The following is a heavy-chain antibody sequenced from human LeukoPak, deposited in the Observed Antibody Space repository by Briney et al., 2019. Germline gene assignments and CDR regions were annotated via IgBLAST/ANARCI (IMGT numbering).Heavy chain of an antibody. CDR2: INHSGST. D-gene: IGHD3-10*01. CDR3: ARGQLGSGMDDP. V-gene: IGHV4-34*01. CDR1: GGSFSGYY. Sequence: PSETLSLTCAVYGGSFSGYYWSWIRQPPGKGLEWIGEINHSGSTNYNPSLKSRVTISVDTSKNQFSLKVSSVTAADTAVYYCARGQLGSGMDDPWGQGTLVTVSS. J-gene: IGHJ5*02.